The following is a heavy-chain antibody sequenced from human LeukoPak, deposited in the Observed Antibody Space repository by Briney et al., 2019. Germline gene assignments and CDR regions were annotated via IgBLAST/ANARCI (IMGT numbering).Heavy chain of an antibody. D-gene: IGHD3-22*01. J-gene: IGHJ3*02. CDR3: AKYYDSSGYAFDI. CDR2: IYSGGST. V-gene: IGHV3-53*01. Sequence: GGSLRLSCAASGFTVSSNYMSWVRQAPGKGLEWVSVIYSGGSTYYADSVKGRFTISRDSSKNTLYLQMNSLRAEDTAVYYCAKYYDSSGYAFDIWGQGTMVTVSS. CDR1: GFTVSSNY.